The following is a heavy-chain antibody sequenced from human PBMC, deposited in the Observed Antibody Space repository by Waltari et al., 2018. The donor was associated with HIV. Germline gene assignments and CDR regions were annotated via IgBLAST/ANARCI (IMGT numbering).Heavy chain of an antibody. CDR2: ISYDGNNI. D-gene: IGHD3-22*01. Sequence: QVQLVESGGGVVQPGRSLRLSCAASGFTFSSYAMHWVRQAPGKGLEWVAVISYDGNNIEYADSVKGRFTISRDNSKNTLYLQMNSLGAEDTALYYCARDPRALIIVTTFSYGVDVWGQGTAVTVSS. J-gene: IGHJ6*02. CDR3: ARDPRALIIVTTFSYGVDV. CDR1: GFTFSSYA. V-gene: IGHV3-30*07.